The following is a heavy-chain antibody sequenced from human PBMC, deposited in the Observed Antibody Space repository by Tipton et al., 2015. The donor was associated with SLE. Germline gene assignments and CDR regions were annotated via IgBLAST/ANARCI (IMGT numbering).Heavy chain of an antibody. J-gene: IGHJ4*02. CDR1: GGSISSYY. Sequence: TLSLTCTVSGGSISSYYWSCIRQPPGKGLEWIGYIYYSGSTNYNPSLKCRVTISVDTSKNQFSLKLISVTAADAAVYYCARSVVAGFFDYWGQGTLVTVSS. V-gene: IGHV4-59*01. CDR2: IYYSGST. CDR3: ARSVVAGFFDY. D-gene: IGHD6-19*01.